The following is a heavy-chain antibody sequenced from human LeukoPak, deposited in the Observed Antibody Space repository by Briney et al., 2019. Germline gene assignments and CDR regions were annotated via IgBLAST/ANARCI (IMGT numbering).Heavy chain of an antibody. Sequence: SQTLSLTCTVSGGSISSGAHYWSWIRQHPGKGLEWIGYINYSGSTSHNPSLRSRVTISVDTSKNQSSLKLSSVTAADTAVYYCARGGSGEGYWGQGTLVTVSS. CDR2: INYSGST. CDR1: GGSISSGAHY. V-gene: IGHV4-31*03. CDR3: ARGGSGEGY. J-gene: IGHJ4*02. D-gene: IGHD3-10*01.